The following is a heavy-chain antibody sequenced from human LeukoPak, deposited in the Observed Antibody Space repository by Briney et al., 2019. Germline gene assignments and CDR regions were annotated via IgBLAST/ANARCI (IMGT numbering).Heavy chain of an antibody. CDR2: ISYDGSNK. Sequence: GGSLRLSWAASGFTFSSYAMHWVRQAPGKGLEWVAVISYDGSNKYYADSVKGRFTISRDNSKNTLYLQMNSLRAEDTAVYYCARDRYYGSGSWSYWFDPWGQGTLVTVSS. CDR1: GFTFSSYA. D-gene: IGHD3-10*01. CDR3: ARDRYYGSGSWSYWFDP. J-gene: IGHJ5*02. V-gene: IGHV3-30*04.